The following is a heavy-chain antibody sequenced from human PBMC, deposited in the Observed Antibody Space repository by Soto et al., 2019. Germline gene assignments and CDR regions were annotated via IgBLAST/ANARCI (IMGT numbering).Heavy chain of an antibody. CDR1: GGSISSSSYY. D-gene: IGHD2-15*01. Sequence: QLQLQESGPGLVKPSETLSLTCTVSGGSISSSSYYWGWIRQPPGKCLEWIGSIYYSGSTYYNPSLKSRVSISVDTSKNQFSLKLSSVTAADTAVYYCASPGRYCSGGSCYSVDYWGQGTMVNVSS. CDR2: IYYSGST. V-gene: IGHV4-39*01. CDR3: ASPGRYCSGGSCYSVDY. J-gene: IGHJ4*02.